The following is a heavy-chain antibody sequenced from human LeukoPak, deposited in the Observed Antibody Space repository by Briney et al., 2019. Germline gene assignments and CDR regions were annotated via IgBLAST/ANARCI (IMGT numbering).Heavy chain of an antibody. Sequence: GGSLRLSCTASGFTFGDYAMSWFRQAPGKGLEWVGFIRSKAYGGTTEYAASVKGRFTISRDDSKSIAYLQMNSLKTEDTAVYYCTRHHYYDSSGYYYGDYWGQGTLVTVSS. CDR2: IRSKAYGGTT. V-gene: IGHV3-49*03. D-gene: IGHD3-22*01. CDR1: GFTFGDYA. CDR3: TRHHYYDSSGYYYGDY. J-gene: IGHJ4*02.